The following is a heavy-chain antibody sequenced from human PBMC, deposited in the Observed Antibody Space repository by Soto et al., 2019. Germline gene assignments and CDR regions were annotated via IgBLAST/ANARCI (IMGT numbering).Heavy chain of an antibody. CDR2: ISSIGSTI. CDR1: GFAFSSFE. CDR3: ASQPAVWPFNWFDP. D-gene: IGHD2-2*01. J-gene: IGHJ5*02. V-gene: IGHV3-48*03. Sequence: EVQLLESGGGLVQPGGSLRLSCAASGFAFSSFEMTWVRQAPGKGLEWVSYISSIGSTIYYADSVKGRFTISRDNAKNALYLQMNSLRAEDTAVYYCASQPAVWPFNWFDPWGQGTLVTVSS.